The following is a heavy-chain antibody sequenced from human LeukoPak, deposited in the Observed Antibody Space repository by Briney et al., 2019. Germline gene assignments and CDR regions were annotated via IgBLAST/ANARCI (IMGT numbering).Heavy chain of an antibody. D-gene: IGHD6-13*01. CDR1: GGSISSYY. CDR3: ARGSTWVYFLDY. Sequence: SETLSLTCTVSGGSISSYYWSWIRQPPGKGLEWIGYIYHSGSTKYNPSLKSRVTISVDTSKNQFSLKLSSVTAADTAVYYCARGSTWVYFLDYWGQGTLVTVSS. CDR2: IYHSGST. V-gene: IGHV4-59*08. J-gene: IGHJ4*02.